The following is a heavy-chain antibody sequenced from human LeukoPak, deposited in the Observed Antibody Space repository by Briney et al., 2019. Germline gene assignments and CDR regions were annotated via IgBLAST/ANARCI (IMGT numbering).Heavy chain of an antibody. D-gene: IGHD3-3*01. Sequence: GGSLRLSCAASGFTFSSYSMNWVRQAPGKGLEWLSYISSSSSTIYYADSVKGRFTISRDNAKNSLYPQMNSLRAEDTAVYYCARGNYDFWSGYDDAFDIWGQGTMVTVSS. J-gene: IGHJ3*02. V-gene: IGHV3-48*01. CDR2: ISSSSSTI. CDR1: GFTFSSYS. CDR3: ARGNYDFWSGYDDAFDI.